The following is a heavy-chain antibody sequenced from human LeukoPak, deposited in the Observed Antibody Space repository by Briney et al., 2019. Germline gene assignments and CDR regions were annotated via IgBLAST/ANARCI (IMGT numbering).Heavy chain of an antibody. V-gene: IGHV3-53*01. CDR1: GFTVSSNY. Sequence: GGSLRLSCAASGFTVSSNYMSWVRQAPRKGLEWVSVIYSGGNTYYADSVKGRFTISRDNSKNTVFLQMNGLRAEDTAVYYCAREGMGYGDHYFDYWGQGALVTVSS. J-gene: IGHJ4*02. D-gene: IGHD4-17*01. CDR2: IYSGGNT. CDR3: AREGMGYGDHYFDY.